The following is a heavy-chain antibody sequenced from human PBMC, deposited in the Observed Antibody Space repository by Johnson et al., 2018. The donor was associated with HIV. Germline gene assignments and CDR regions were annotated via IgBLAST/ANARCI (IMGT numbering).Heavy chain of an antibody. D-gene: IGHD3-22*01. CDR3: ARDVAGTMIVVGGAYDAVDI. CDR1: GFTVSSNY. J-gene: IGHJ3*02. V-gene: IGHV3-66*01. CDR2: IYSGGST. Sequence: VQLVESGGGLVQPGGSLRLSCAASGFTVSSNYMSWVRQAPGKGLEWVSVIYSGGSTYYADSVKGRFTISRDNSKNTLYLQMNSLRAEDTAVYYCARDVAGTMIVVGGAYDAVDIWGQGTSVTVSS.